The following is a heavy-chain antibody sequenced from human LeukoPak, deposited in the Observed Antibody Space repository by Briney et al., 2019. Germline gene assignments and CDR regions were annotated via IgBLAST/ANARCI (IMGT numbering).Heavy chain of an antibody. CDR2: ITGSGSDT. Sequence: GGSLRLSCAASGFTFSTYAMGWVRQAPGEGLEWVSAITGSGSDTYYADSVKGRFTISRDNSKNTLYLQMNSLRAEDTALYYCAKDGVGSSGPFSYWGQGTLVTVSS. V-gene: IGHV3-23*01. D-gene: IGHD6-19*01. CDR1: GFTFSTYA. J-gene: IGHJ4*02. CDR3: AKDGVGSSGPFSY.